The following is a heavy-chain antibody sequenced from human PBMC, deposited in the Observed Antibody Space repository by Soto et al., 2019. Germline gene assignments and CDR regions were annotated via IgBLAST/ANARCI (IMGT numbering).Heavy chain of an antibody. J-gene: IGHJ5*02. CDR3: ANHMVRGVINWFDP. CDR1: GFTFSSYA. CDR2: ISGSGGSK. Sequence: GGSLRLSCAASGFTFSSYAMSWVRQAPGKGLEWVSAISGSGGSKYYADSVKGRFTISRDNSKNTLYLQMNSLRAEDTAVYYCANHMVRGVINWFDPWGQGTLVTVSS. D-gene: IGHD3-10*01. V-gene: IGHV3-23*01.